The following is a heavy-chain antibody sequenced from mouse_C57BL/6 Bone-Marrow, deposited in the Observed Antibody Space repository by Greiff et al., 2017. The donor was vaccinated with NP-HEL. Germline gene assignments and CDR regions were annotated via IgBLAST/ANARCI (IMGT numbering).Heavy chain of an antibody. V-gene: IGHV1-7*01. J-gene: IGHJ4*01. CDR1: GYTFTSYW. Sequence: QVQLKESGAVLAKPGASVKLSCKASGYTFTSYWMHWVKQRPGQGLEWIGFINPCSGYTKYNQKFKDKATLTADQSSSTAYMQLSSLTYEDSAVYYCARSGWLLLLYAMDYWGQGTTVTVSS. CDR2: INPCSGYT. CDR3: ARSGWLLLLYAMDY. D-gene: IGHD2-3*01.